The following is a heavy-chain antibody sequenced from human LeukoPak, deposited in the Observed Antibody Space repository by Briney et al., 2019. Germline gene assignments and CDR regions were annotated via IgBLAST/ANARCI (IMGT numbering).Heavy chain of an antibody. J-gene: IGHJ4*02. D-gene: IGHD6-13*01. CDR2: ISGRGDNT. CDR1: GFTFSGYA. Sequence: GGSLRLSCAASGFTFSGYAMSWVRQAPGKGLEWVSGISGRGDNTDYADSVKGRFTISRDNSKNTLYLQMNSLRAEDTAVNYCVRGVAVSRFSNLCCWGQGTLVIVSS. CDR3: VRGVAVSRFSNLCC. V-gene: IGHV3-23*01.